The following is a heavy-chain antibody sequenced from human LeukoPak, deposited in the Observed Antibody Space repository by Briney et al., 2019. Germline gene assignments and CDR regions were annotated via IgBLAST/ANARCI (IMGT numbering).Heavy chain of an antibody. CDR2: IKQDGSEK. Sequence: PGGSLRLSCAASGFTFSSYWMSWVRQAPGEGLEWVANIKQDGSEKYYVDSVKGRFTISRDNAKNSLYLQMNSLRAEDTAVYYCARVSLYYDYVWGSQSFCFDYWGQGTLVTVSS. V-gene: IGHV3-7*01. J-gene: IGHJ4*02. D-gene: IGHD3-16*01. CDR3: ARVSLYYDYVWGSQSFCFDY. CDR1: GFTFSSYW.